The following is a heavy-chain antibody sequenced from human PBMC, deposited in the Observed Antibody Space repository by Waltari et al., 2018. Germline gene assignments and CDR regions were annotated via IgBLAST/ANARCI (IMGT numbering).Heavy chain of an antibody. D-gene: IGHD5-12*01. CDR1: GGTFSSYA. CDR3: ARDHYSGYDNDY. Sequence: QVQLVQSGAEVKKPGSSVKVSCKASGGTFSSYAISWVRQAPGQGLEWIGVIIPILGIANYAQKFQVRVTITADKSTSTAYMELSSLRSEDTAVYYCARDHYSGYDNDYWGQGTLVTVSS. J-gene: IGHJ4*02. CDR2: IIPILGIA. V-gene: IGHV1-69*10.